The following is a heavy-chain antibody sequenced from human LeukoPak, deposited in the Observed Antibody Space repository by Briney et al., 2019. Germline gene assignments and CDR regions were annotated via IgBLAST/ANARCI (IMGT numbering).Heavy chain of an antibody. D-gene: IGHD2/OR15-2a*01. J-gene: IGHJ6*02. Sequence: SETLSLTCTVSGGSISDDYWSWLRQPPGKGLEWIAYIHYSGTTNYNPSLKSRVTISIDTSKKQFSLKVSSVTAADTAVYYCARDLSGGMDVWGQEATVTVSS. CDR3: ARDLSGGMDV. CDR1: GGSISDDY. V-gene: IGHV4-59*01. CDR2: IHYSGTT.